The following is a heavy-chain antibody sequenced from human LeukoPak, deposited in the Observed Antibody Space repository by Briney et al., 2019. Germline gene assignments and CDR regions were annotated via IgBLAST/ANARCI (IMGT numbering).Heavy chain of an antibody. CDR3: ARVKLGATMVRGAHPIDY. CDR1: GYTFTGYY. D-gene: IGHD3-10*01. V-gene: IGHV1-2*02. Sequence: VASVKVSCKASGYTFTGYYMHWVRQAPGQGLEWMGWINPNSGGTNYAQKFQGRVTMTRDTSISTAYMELSRLRSDDTAVYYCARVKLGATMVRGAHPIDYWGQGTLVTVSS. CDR2: INPNSGGT. J-gene: IGHJ4*02.